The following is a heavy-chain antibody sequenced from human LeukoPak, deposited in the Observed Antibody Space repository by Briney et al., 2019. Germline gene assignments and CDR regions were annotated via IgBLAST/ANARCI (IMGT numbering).Heavy chain of an antibody. V-gene: IGHV3-23*01. CDR3: AKTALGYFYTMDV. Sequence: GGSLRLSCAASGFTFSTYAMTWVRQAAGKGLEWVSGITGSGGSTSYADSVKGRFTISRDNSKNTLYLQMNSLRAEDTAVYYCAKTALGYFYTMDVWGQGTTVTVSS. J-gene: IGHJ6*02. CDR2: ITGSGGST. CDR1: GFTFSTYA. D-gene: IGHD7-27*01.